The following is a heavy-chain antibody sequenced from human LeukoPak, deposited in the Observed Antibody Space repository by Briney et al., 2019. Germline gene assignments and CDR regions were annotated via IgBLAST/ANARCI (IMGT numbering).Heavy chain of an antibody. Sequence: PSETLSLTCAVYGGSFSGYYWSWIRQPPGKGLEWIGEINHSGSTNHNPSPKSRVTISVDTSKNQFSLKLSSVTAADTAVYYCARGQWGGWWDYFDYWGQGTLVTVSS. D-gene: IGHD6-19*01. CDR3: ARGQWGGWWDYFDY. V-gene: IGHV4-34*01. CDR2: INHSGST. CDR1: GGSFSGYY. J-gene: IGHJ4*02.